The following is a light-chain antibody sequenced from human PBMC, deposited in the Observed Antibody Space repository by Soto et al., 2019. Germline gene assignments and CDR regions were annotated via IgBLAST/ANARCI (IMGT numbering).Light chain of an antibody. CDR2: EAF. J-gene: IGKJ1*01. Sequence: DIQMTQSPSILSASIGDRVTITCRASQSINNWLAWYQQKPGKAPRLLIYEAFSLENGVPSRFGGSGSGTEFTLTISSLQPDDFATYYCQQYNRYSWTFGQGTKV. CDR3: QQYNRYSWT. V-gene: IGKV1-5*03. CDR1: QSINNW.